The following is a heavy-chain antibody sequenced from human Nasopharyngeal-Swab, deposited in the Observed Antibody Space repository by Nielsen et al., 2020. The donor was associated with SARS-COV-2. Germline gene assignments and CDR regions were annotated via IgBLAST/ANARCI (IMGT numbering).Heavy chain of an antibody. CDR1: GYTFTSYG. CDR3: ARGGGASILWFGELGQTAFDI. Sequence: VSVKVSCKASGYTFTSYGIIWVRQAPGQGLEWMGWISGYNGNTNYAQKLQGRVTMTTDTSTRTAYMELRSLRSDDTAVYYCARGGGASILWFGELGQTAFDIWGQGTMVTVSS. J-gene: IGHJ3*02. D-gene: IGHD3-10*01. V-gene: IGHV1-18*01. CDR2: ISGYNGNT.